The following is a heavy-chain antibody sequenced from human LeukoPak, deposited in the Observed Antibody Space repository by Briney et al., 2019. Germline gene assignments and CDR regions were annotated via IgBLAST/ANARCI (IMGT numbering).Heavy chain of an antibody. CDR1: GFTFNNAW. D-gene: IGHD6-6*01. J-gene: IGHJ3*02. CDR3: ARSSSFASDAFDI. CDR2: INYKTNGGTA. Sequence: PGGSLRLSCAASGFTFNNAWMSWVRQAPGKGLEWVGRINYKTNGGTADYAAPVKGRFTISRDDSKDTLYLQMNSLRAEDTAVYYCARSSSFASDAFDIWGQGTMVTVSS. V-gene: IGHV3-15*01.